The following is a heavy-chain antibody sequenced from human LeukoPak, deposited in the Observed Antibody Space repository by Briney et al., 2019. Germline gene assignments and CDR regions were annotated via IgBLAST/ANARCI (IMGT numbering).Heavy chain of an antibody. CDR1: GSSFTSYW. D-gene: IGHD6-13*01. V-gene: IGHV5-51*01. CDR3: ARLDSWYYFDY. Sequence: GGSLQISCQGSGSSFTSYWIGWVRQLPGKGLEWMGIIYPGDSDTRYSPSFQGQVTISADKSISTAYLQWSNLKASDTAMYYCARLDSWYYFDYWGQGTLVTVSS. J-gene: IGHJ4*02. CDR2: IYPGDSDT.